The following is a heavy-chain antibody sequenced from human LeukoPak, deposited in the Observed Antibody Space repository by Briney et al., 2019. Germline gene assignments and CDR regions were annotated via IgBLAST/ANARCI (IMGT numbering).Heavy chain of an antibody. CDR3: ARSPSGYRFDY. CDR2: IYYSGST. V-gene: IGHV4-61*01. CDR1: GGSVSSGSYF. J-gene: IGHJ4*02. D-gene: IGHD3-22*01. Sequence: PSETLSLTCTVSGGSVSSGSYFWTWIRQPPGTGLEWIGYIYYSGSTNYNPSLKSRVTISVDTSKNQFSLKLSSVTAADTAVYYCARSPSGYRFDYWGQGTLVTVSS.